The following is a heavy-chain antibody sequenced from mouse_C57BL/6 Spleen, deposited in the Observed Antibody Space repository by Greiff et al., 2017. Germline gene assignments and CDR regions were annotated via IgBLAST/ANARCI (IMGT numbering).Heavy chain of an antibody. J-gene: IGHJ3*01. CDR1: GFTFSSYA. Sequence: EVKLVESGEGLVKPGGSLKLSCAASGFTFSSYAMSWVRQTPEKRLEWVAYISSGGDYIYYADTVQGRFTISRDNARNTLYLQMSSLKSEDTAMYYCTGENYSGSSYVGFAYWGQGTLVTVSA. V-gene: IGHV5-9-1*02. CDR2: ISSGGDYI. CDR3: TGENYSGSSYVGFAY. D-gene: IGHD1-1*01.